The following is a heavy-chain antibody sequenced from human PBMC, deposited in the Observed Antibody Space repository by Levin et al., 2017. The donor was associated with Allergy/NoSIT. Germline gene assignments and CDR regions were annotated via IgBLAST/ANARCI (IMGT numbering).Heavy chain of an antibody. CDR3: ARGSITMIVVVITPLDY. Sequence: GESLKISCAASGFTFSSYAMHWVRQAPGKGLEWVAVISYDGSNKYYADSVKGRFTISRDNSKNTLYLQMNSLRAEDTAVYYCARGSITMIVVVITPLDYWGQGTLVTVSS. D-gene: IGHD3-22*01. CDR1: GFTFSSYA. J-gene: IGHJ4*02. CDR2: ISYDGSNK. V-gene: IGHV3-30*04.